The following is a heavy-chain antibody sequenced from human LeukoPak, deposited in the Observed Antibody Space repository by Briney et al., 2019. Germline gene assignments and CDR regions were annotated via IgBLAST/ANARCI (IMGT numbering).Heavy chain of an antibody. J-gene: IGHJ6*03. CDR1: GGSISSSSYY. CDR3: ARLGGTMDYYYMDV. D-gene: IGHD1-26*01. CDR2: IYYSGST. V-gene: IGHV4-39*01. Sequence: SETLSLTCTVSGGSISSSSYYWGWIRQPPGKGLEWIGSIYYSGSTYYNPSLKSRVTISVDTSKNQFSLKLSSVTAADTAVYYCARLGGTMDYYYMDVWGKGTTVTVS.